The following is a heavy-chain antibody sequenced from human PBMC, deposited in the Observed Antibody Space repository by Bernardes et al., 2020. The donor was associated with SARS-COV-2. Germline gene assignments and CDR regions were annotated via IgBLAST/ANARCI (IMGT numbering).Heavy chain of an antibody. J-gene: IGHJ6*02. CDR3: ARANLTYYDFWSGYYPIRYYYYGMDV. D-gene: IGHD3-3*01. Sequence: GGSLRLSCAASGFTFSSYWMSWVRQAPGKGLEWVANIKQDGSEKYYVDSVKGRFTISRDNAKNSLYLQMNSLRAEDTAVYYCARANLTYYDFWSGYYPIRYYYYGMDVWGQGTTVTVSS. CDR2: IKQDGSEK. CDR1: GFTFSSYW. V-gene: IGHV3-7*01.